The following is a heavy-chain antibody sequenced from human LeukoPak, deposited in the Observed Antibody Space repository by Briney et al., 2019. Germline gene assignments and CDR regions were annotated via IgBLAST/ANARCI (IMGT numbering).Heavy chain of an antibody. V-gene: IGHV3-48*01. CDR3: ATAAPGYKYGYYFDY. D-gene: IGHD6-13*01. CDR2: ISSSSSTI. J-gene: IGHJ4*02. Sequence: GGSLRLSCAASGFIFSSYRMNWVRQAPGKGLEWVSYISSSSSTIYYADSVKGRFTISRDNAKNSLYLQMNSLRAEDTAVYYCATAAPGYKYGYYFDYWGQGTLVTVSS. CDR1: GFIFSSYR.